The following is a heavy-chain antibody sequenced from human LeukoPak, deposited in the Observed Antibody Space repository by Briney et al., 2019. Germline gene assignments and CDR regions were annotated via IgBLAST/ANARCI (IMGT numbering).Heavy chain of an antibody. CDR1: GFTSSSYA. D-gene: IGHD6-13*01. CDR2: ISGSGGST. Sequence: GGSLRLSCAASGFTSSSYAMSWVRQAPGKGLEWVSAISGSGGSTYYADSVKGRFTISRDNSKNTPYLQMNSLRAEDTAVYYCAKGRSSSWFHYFDYWGQGTLVTVSS. V-gene: IGHV3-23*01. CDR3: AKGRSSSWFHYFDY. J-gene: IGHJ4*02.